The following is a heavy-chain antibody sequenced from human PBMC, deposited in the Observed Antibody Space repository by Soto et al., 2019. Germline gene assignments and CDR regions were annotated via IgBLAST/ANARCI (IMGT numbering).Heavy chain of an antibody. Sequence: QVQLVQSGAEVKKPGSSVKVSCKVSGGTFSNYAIDWVRLAPGHGLEWMGGIVPIFGTTYYTQRVQGRATIIADDSPTTAYLEMSSLRSEDTAIYYCARVEAVAGLYNSHGLDVWGQGTAVTVSS. V-gene: IGHV1-69*12. CDR1: GGTFSNYA. D-gene: IGHD6-19*01. CDR2: IVPIFGTT. CDR3: ARVEAVAGLYNSHGLDV. J-gene: IGHJ6*02.